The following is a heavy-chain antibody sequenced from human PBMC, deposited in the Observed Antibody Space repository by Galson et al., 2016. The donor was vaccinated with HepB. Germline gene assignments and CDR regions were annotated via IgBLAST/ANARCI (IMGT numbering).Heavy chain of an antibody. V-gene: IGHV3-23*01. D-gene: IGHD2-2*01. J-gene: IGHJ5*02. Sequence: SLRLSCAASGFTFNTYAMSWVRQAPGKGLDWVSSISGGGDSTFYADSVKGRFSISRDNSKDTLYLQLNSLRADDTAVYYCAKGNIDYLPAAPYAWGQGTLVTVSS. CDR3: AKGNIDYLPAAPYA. CDR2: ISGGGDST. CDR1: GFTFNTYA.